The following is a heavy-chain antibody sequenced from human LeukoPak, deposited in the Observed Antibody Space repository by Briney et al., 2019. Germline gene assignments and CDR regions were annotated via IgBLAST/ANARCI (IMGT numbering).Heavy chain of an antibody. J-gene: IGHJ4*02. Sequence: SETLSLTCSVSGGSFSSGSYYWSWIRQPPGTGLEWIGYIYYSGSTYYNPSLKSRVTISVDTSKNQFSLKLSSVTAADTAVYYCARVGTSGIAALFGVSDFDYWGQGTLVTVSS. CDR3: ARVGTSGIAALFGVSDFDY. CDR1: GGSFSSGSYY. D-gene: IGHD6-6*01. V-gene: IGHV4-30-4*07. CDR2: IYYSGST.